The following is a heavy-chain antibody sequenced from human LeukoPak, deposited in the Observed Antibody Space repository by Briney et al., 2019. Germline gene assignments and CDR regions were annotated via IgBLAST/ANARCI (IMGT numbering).Heavy chain of an antibody. CDR2: IKSKTDGGTT. J-gene: IGHJ4*02. CDR3: TTDGAAYGDYFDY. CDR1: GFTFSNAW. V-gene: IGHV3-15*01. D-gene: IGHD4-17*01. Sequence: GSLRLSCAASGFTFSNAWMSRVRQAPGKGLEWVGRIKSKTDGGTTDYAAPVKGRFTISRDDSKNTLYLQMNSLKTEDTAVYYCTTDGAAYGDYFDYWGQGTLVTVSS.